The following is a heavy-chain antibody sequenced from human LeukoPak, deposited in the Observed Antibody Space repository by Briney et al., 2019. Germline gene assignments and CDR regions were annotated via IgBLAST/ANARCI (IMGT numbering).Heavy chain of an antibody. D-gene: IGHD6-13*01. CDR2: ISSSSSYI. CDR3: AKEVERAKQLASGFDP. J-gene: IGHJ5*02. CDR1: GFTFSSYS. V-gene: IGHV3-21*01. Sequence: GGSLRLFCAASGFTFSSYSMNWVRQAPGKGLEWVSSISSSSSYIYYADSVKGRFTISRDNAKNSLYLQMNSLRAEDTAVYYCAKEVERAKQLASGFDPWGQGTLVTVSS.